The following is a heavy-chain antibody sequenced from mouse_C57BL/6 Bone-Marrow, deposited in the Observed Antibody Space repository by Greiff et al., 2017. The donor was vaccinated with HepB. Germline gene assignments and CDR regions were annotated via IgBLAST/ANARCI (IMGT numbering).Heavy chain of an antibody. CDR3: TSYYYVSSYDAMDY. D-gene: IGHD1-1*01. CDR2: IDPENGDT. V-gene: IGHV14-4*01. J-gene: IGHJ4*01. CDR1: GFNIKDDY. Sequence: EVQLQQSGAELVRPGASVKLSCTASGFNIKDDYMHWVKQRPEQGLEWIGWIDPENGDTEYASKFQGKATITADTSSNTAYLQLSSLTSEDTAVYYCTSYYYVSSYDAMDYWGQGTSVTVSS.